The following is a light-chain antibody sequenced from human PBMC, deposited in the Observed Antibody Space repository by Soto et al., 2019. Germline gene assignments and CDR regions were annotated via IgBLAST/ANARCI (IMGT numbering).Light chain of an antibody. J-gene: IGKJ1*01. CDR1: QGISSA. Sequence: AIQLTQSPSSLSASVGDRVTITCRASQGISSALAWYQQKPGKAPKLLIYDASSLESGVPSRFSGSGSGTDFALTINSLQPEDFAPYFCLQFNNYPRTFGQGTKVEIK. CDR2: DAS. V-gene: IGKV1D-13*01. CDR3: LQFNNYPRT.